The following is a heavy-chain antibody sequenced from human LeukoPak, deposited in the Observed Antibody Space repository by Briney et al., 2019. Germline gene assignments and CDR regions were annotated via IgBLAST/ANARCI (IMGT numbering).Heavy chain of an antibody. CDR1: GFTFGDYA. D-gene: IGHD6-13*01. CDR3: CRGHASCSWAPLDY. Sequence: GGSLRLSCTASGFTFGDYAMSWVRQGPGKGLEWVGFIRSKAYGGTTEYAASVKGRFTISRDDSKSIAYLQMNSLKTEDTAVYHCCRGHASCSWAPLDYWGQGTLATVSS. V-gene: IGHV3-49*04. J-gene: IGHJ4*02. CDR2: IRSKAYGGTT.